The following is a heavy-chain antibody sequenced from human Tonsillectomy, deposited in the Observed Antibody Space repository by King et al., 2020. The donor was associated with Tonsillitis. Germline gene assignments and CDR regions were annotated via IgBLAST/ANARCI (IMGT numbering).Heavy chain of an antibody. CDR3: ANMGTNDFWSGYYLDY. D-gene: IGHD3-3*01. V-gene: IGHV1-2*02. CDR2: INPNSGGT. CDR1: GYTFTGYY. J-gene: IGHJ4*02. Sequence: QLVQSGAEVKKPGASVKVSCKASGYTFTGYYMHWVRQAPGQGLEWMGWINPNSGGTNYAQKFQGRGTMTRDTSISTAYMELSRLRSDDTAVYYCANMGTNDFWSGYYLDYWGQGTLVTVSS.